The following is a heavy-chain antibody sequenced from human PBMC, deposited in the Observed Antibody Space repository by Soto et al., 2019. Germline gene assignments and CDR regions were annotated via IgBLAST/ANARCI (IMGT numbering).Heavy chain of an antibody. CDR1: GYSFTSYW. Sequence: GESLKISCKGSGYSFTSYWIAWVRQVPGKGLELMGVIYPGDSDIRYSPSFQGQVTISADKSISTAYLQWSSLKASDTAMYYCATSRQDILTGYYTAILDYWGQGTLVTVSS. V-gene: IGHV5-51*01. CDR3: ATSRQDILTGYYTAILDY. CDR2: IYPGDSDI. D-gene: IGHD3-9*01. J-gene: IGHJ4*02.